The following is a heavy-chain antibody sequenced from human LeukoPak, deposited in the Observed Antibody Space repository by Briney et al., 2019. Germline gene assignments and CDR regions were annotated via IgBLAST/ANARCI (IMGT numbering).Heavy chain of an antibody. CDR3: ARSWELGTFDY. D-gene: IGHD1-26*01. J-gene: IGHJ4*02. CDR2: IYTSGST. CDR1: GGSISSYY. Sequence: SETLSLTCTVSGGSISSYYWSWIQQPPGKGLEWIGYIYTSGSTNYNPSLKSRVTISVDTSKNQFSLKLSSVTAADTAVYYCARSWELGTFDYWGQGTLVTVSS. V-gene: IGHV4-4*09.